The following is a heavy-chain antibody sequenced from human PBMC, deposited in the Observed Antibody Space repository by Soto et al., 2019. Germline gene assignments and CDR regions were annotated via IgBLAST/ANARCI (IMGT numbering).Heavy chain of an antibody. CDR3: VRRVSGNYDY. V-gene: IGHV3-64*01. D-gene: IGHD1-7*01. J-gene: IGHJ4*02. CDR1: GFTFSSYD. CDR2: ISSNGGTT. Sequence: EVQLAESGGGMVQPGGSLRLSCVASGFTFSSYDMHWVRQAPGKGLEYVSSISSNGGTTYYGNSVKGRFTISRDNSKNTPYLHMGSLRAEDMAVYYCVRRVSGNYDYWGQGTLVTVSS.